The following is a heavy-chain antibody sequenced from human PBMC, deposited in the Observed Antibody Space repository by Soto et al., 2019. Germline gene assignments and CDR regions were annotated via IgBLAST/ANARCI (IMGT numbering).Heavy chain of an antibody. CDR2: INAASGNT. CDR1: GYTFIHYA. J-gene: IGHJ4*02. V-gene: IGHV1-3*01. Sequence: GASVKVSCKASGYTFIHYAIHWVRQAPGQRPEWMGLINAASGNTQNSQKFQGRVTITRDTSANTAYMELSSLRSEDTAVYFCSRTGYSTGLYFYFDYWGQGTLVTVSS. D-gene: IGHD2-8*02. CDR3: SRTGYSTGLYFYFDY.